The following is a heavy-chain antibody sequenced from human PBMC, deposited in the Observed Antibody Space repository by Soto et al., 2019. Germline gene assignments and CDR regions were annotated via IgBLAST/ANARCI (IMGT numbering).Heavy chain of an antibody. Sequence: SSETLSLTCPFSGGSIRSGGYYWSWIRQHPGEGLDWIGYIYYSGSTYYNPSLKSRVTISVDTSKNQLSLKLSSVTAADTAVYYCARDQGGDCSSTSCYYYGMDVWGQGTTVTVSS. CDR1: GGSIRSGGYY. V-gene: IGHV4-31*03. CDR3: ARDQGGDCSSTSCYYYGMDV. J-gene: IGHJ6*02. CDR2: IYYSGST. D-gene: IGHD2-2*01.